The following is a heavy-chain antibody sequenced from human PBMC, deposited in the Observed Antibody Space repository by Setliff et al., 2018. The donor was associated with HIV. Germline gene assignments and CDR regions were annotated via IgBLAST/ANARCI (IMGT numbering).Heavy chain of an antibody. V-gene: IGHV1-18*01. Sequence: ASVKVSCKASGYTFTDYNIAWLRQAPGQGLEWVGWISTFNGNTDSAQRLQGRVTMTTDTSTSTAYMELRSLRSDDRDVYYCARAAYCSGGVCFHRPYFDQWGQGSLVTVSS. D-gene: IGHD2-15*01. CDR1: GYTFTDYN. J-gene: IGHJ4*02. CDR3: ARAAYCSGGVCFHRPYFDQ. CDR2: ISTFNGNT.